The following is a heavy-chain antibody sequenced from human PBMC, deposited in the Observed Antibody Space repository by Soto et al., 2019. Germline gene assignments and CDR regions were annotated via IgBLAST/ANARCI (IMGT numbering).Heavy chain of an antibody. D-gene: IGHD2-15*01. CDR3: AKEKNGYCSGNTCYHYFDF. CDR1: GFTFSDYA. J-gene: IGHJ4*02. CDR2: SSGSGDNT. Sequence: EVQLLESGGGLVQRGGSLRLSCAASGFTFSDYAMSWVRQAPGKGLEWVSGSSGSGDNTYYTDSVKGRFTVSRDKSKNTLYLQMNSLRAEDTAVYFCAKEKNGYCSGNTCYHYFDFWGQGTLVTVSS. V-gene: IGHV3-23*01.